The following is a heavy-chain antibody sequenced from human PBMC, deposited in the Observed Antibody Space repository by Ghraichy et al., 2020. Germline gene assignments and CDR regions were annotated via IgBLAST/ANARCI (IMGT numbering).Heavy chain of an antibody. CDR3: ARGVTPVRLLDY. D-gene: IGHD1-1*01. CDR1: GGSFSGYY. CDR2: INHSGST. Sequence: SETLSLTCAVYGGSFSGYYWSWIRQPPGKGLEWIGEINHSGSTNYNPSLKSRVTISVDTSKNQFSLKLSSVTAADTAVYYCARGVTPVRLLDYWGQGTLVTVSA. J-gene: IGHJ4*02. V-gene: IGHV4-34*01.